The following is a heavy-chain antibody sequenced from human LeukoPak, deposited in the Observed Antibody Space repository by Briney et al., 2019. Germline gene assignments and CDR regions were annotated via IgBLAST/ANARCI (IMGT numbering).Heavy chain of an antibody. D-gene: IGHD2-2*01. Sequence: ASVKVSCKASGYTFTGYFMHWARQAPGQGLEWMGWINPNSGGTNYAQKFQGRVTMTRDTSISTAYMELSRLRSDDTAVYYCASSIAYCSSTSCYFNWGQGTLVTVSS. V-gene: IGHV1-2*02. CDR1: GYTFTGYF. J-gene: IGHJ4*02. CDR3: ASSIAYCSSTSCYFN. CDR2: INPNSGGT.